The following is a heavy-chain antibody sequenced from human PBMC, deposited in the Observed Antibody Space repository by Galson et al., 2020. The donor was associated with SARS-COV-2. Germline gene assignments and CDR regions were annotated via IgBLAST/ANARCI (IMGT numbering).Heavy chain of an antibody. CDR2: VYPSGPT. CDR1: GYSVSPTNY. Sequence: SETLSLTCTVSGYSVSPTNYWGWVRQHPGRGLEWIGRVYPSGPTYYHPSLKSRVTITVDTSKNQFSLRLDSVTAADTALYYCARQGVNMIVLVTVPGWYFDLWGRGTLVTVSS. V-gene: IGHV4-38-2*02. D-gene: IGHD3-22*01. J-gene: IGHJ2*01. CDR3: ARQGVNMIVLVTVPGWYFDL.